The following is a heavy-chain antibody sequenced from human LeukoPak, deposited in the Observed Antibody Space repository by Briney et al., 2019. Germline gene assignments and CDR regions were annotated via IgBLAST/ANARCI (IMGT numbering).Heavy chain of an antibody. CDR2: ISSSGSTI. CDR1: GFTFSRYE. V-gene: IGHV3-48*03. CDR3: ARDPYYYKSGSFAAFDI. D-gene: IGHD3-10*01. J-gene: IGHJ3*02. Sequence: GGSLRLSCAASGFTFSRYEMKWVCQAPGKGLEWVSYISSSGSTIYYADSVKGRFTISRDNAKNSLYLQMDSLTAEDTALYYCARDPYYYKSGSFAAFDIWGQGTMVTVSS.